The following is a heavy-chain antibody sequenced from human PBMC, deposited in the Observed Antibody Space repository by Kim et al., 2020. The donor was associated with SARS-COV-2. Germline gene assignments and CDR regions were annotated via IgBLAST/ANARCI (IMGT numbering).Heavy chain of an antibody. V-gene: IGHV1-69*01. D-gene: IGHD2-2*01. CDR2: A. Sequence: ANYAQKFQGRVTSTANESTSTAYMELSSLRSEDTAVYYCARDGGYVGFDYWGQGTLVTVSS. CDR3: ARDGGYVGFDY. J-gene: IGHJ4*02.